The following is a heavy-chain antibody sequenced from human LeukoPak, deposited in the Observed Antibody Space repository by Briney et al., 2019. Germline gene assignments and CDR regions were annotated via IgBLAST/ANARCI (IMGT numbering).Heavy chain of an antibody. Sequence: SETLSLTCAVYGGSFSGYYWSWILQPPGKGLEWIGEINHIGSTNYNPSLKSRVTISVDTSKNQFSLKLSSVTAEDTAVYYCARGTEVGVTDAIKDNWFDTWGQGTLVTVSS. D-gene: IGHD2-2*02. CDR1: GGSFSGYY. V-gene: IGHV4-34*01. CDR3: ARGTEVGVTDAIKDNWFDT. J-gene: IGHJ5*02. CDR2: INHIGST.